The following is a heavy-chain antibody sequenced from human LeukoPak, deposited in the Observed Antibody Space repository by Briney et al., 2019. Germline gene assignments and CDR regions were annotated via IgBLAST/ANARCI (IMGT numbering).Heavy chain of an antibody. CDR1: GGSTSSYY. CDR3: ARGQKYRSGYTVTELGSGYFDY. Sequence: SETLSLTCSVSGGSTSSYYWSWIRQPPGRGLEWIGYIYYSGRTSYNPSLKSRVTISVDTSKNQFSLRLSSVTAADTAAYYCARGQKYRSGYTVTELGSGYFDYWGQGPLVTVSS. V-gene: IGHV4-59*01. D-gene: IGHD5-18*01. J-gene: IGHJ4*02. CDR2: IYYSGRT.